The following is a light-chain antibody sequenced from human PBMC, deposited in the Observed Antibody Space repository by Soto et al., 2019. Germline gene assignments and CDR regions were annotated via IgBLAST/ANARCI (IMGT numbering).Light chain of an antibody. V-gene: IGLV2-11*01. J-gene: IGLJ3*02. CDR3: CSYAGDDIVM. CDR2: DVS. Sequence: QSALTQPRSVSGSPGQSITISCTGTSSDVGGYDYVSWYQLYPGKAPKLMIYDVSTRPSGVPDRFSGSKSGNTASLTISGLQAEDDADYFCCSYAGDDIVMFGGGTKLTVL. CDR1: SSDVGGYDY.